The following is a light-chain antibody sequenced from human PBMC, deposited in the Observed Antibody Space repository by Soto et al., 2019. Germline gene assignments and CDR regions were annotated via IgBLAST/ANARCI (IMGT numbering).Light chain of an antibody. CDR2: NAS. CDR3: QQYSRSPWT. V-gene: IGKV1-5*03. Sequence: QMTQSPSTLSSSVGDRVTITCWASQSVSSWLAWHQQQTGRAPKVLVYNASSLQTGVPSRFSGSGSGTEFTLIISSLEPDDVATYFCQQYSRSPWTFGQGTKVEIK. J-gene: IGKJ1*01. CDR1: QSVSSW.